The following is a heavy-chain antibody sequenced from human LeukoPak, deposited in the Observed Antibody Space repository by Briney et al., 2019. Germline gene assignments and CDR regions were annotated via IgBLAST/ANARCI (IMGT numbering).Heavy chain of an antibody. J-gene: IGHJ4*03. D-gene: IGHD6-25*01. CDR2: INPSGGST. Sequence: GASVKVSCKASGYTFTSYYMHWVRQAPGQGLEWMGIINPSGGSTSYAQKFQGRVTMTRDTSTSTVYMELSSLRSEDTAVYYCARDPPPYSSARGGGYFDYWGQGTLVTVSS. CDR1: GYTFTSYY. CDR3: ARDPPPYSSARGGGYFDY. V-gene: IGHV1-46*01.